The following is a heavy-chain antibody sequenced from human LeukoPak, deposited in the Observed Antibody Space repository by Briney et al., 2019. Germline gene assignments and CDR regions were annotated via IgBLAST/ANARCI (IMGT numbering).Heavy chain of an antibody. V-gene: IGHV3-11*01. CDR3: ARDFYTVLDY. J-gene: IGHJ4*02. CDR1: GFTFSDSY. CDR2: MSSSGNII. D-gene: IGHD2-2*02. Sequence: AGGSLRLSCAASGFTFSDSYMHWIRQAPGKGLEWVAYMSSSGNIIYYADSVKGRFTISRDNANNSLYLEMNSLRTEDTAVYYCARDFYTVLDYWGQGTLVTVSS.